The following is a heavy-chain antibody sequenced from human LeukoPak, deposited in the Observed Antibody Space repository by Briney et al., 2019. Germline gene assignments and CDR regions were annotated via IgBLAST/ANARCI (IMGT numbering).Heavy chain of an antibody. D-gene: IGHD2-15*01. CDR1: GFTFSSYS. J-gene: IGHJ6*03. CDR2: ISSSGSYI. CDR3: ARDSGLVARSYYYYMDV. Sequence: PGGSLRLSCAASGFTFSSYSMNWVRQAPGKGLEWVSPISSSGSYIYYADSVQGRFTISRDNAKSSLYLQMRSLRAEDTAVYYCARDSGLVARSYYYYMDVWGKGTTVTVPS. V-gene: IGHV3-21*01.